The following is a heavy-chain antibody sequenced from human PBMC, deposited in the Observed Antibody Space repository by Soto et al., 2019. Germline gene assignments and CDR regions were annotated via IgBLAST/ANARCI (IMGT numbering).Heavy chain of an antibody. V-gene: IGHV4-34*01. Sequence: QVQLQQWGAGLLKPSETLSLTCAVYGGSFSGYYWSWIRQPPGKGLEWIGEINHSGSTNYNPSLKSRVTISVDTSKNQFSLKLSSVTAADTAVYYCARGPRYCSGGSCYSWVAPHYSYYMDVWGKGTTVTVSS. D-gene: IGHD2-15*01. CDR3: ARGPRYCSGGSCYSWVAPHYSYYMDV. CDR1: GGSFSGYY. CDR2: INHSGST. J-gene: IGHJ6*03.